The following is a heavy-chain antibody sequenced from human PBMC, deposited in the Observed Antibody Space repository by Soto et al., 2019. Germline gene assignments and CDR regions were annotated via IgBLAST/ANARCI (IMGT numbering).Heavy chain of an antibody. J-gene: IGHJ6*03. Sequence: SETLSLTCAVYGGSFSGYYWSWIRQPPGKGLEWIGEINHSGSTNYNPSLKSRVTISVDTSKNQFSLKLSSVTAADTAVYYCARRRIAARSYYMDVWGKGTTVTV. V-gene: IGHV4-34*01. CDR2: INHSGST. D-gene: IGHD6-6*01. CDR1: GGSFSGYY. CDR3: ARRRIAARSYYMDV.